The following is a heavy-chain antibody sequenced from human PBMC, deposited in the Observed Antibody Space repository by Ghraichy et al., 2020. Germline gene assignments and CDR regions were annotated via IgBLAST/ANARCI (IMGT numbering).Heavy chain of an antibody. CDR3: AKDPGYCSGDRCFPDAFDI. CDR1: GLTFSSYR. J-gene: IGHJ3*02. V-gene: IGHV3-21*01. D-gene: IGHD2-15*01. Sequence: GGSLRLSCVASGLTFSSYRMSWVRQAPGKGPEWVSFIDSISSYIYYTDSVKGRFTVSRDNTKNSLYLQMNSLRAEDTAMYYCAKDPGYCSGDRCFPDAFDIWGQGTMVTVSS. CDR2: IDSISSYI.